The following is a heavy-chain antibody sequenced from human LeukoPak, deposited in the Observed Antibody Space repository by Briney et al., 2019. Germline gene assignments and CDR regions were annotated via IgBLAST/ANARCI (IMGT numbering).Heavy chain of an antibody. D-gene: IGHD2-2*01. Sequence: GGSLRLSCAASGFTFSSYWMSWVRQAPGKGLEWVANIKQDGSEKYYVDSVKGRFTISRDNAKNSLYLQMNSLRAEDTAVYYCARSSRQYCSSTSCPLYYYYGMDVWGQGTTVTVSS. J-gene: IGHJ6*02. V-gene: IGHV3-7*03. CDR2: IKQDGSEK. CDR1: GFTFSSYW. CDR3: ARSSRQYCSSTSCPLYYYYGMDV.